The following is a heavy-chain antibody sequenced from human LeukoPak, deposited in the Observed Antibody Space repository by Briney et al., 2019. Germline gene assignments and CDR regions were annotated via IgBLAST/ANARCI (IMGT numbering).Heavy chain of an antibody. CDR1: GIDFKVYE. V-gene: IGHV3-30*04. CDR2: ISDNGLRT. Sequence: GGSLRLSCVASGIDFKVYEMHWLRQSPGKGLEWVALISDNGLRTNYAESLKGRFIVSRDNPKNTMDLQMNDLRVEDTGVYFCARERRGYGYGTLDPWGQGTLVTVSS. CDR3: ARERRGYGYGTLDP. D-gene: IGHD5-12*01. J-gene: IGHJ5*02.